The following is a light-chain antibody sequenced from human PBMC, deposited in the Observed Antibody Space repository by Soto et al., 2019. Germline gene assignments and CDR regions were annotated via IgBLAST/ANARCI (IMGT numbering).Light chain of an antibody. CDR2: ATS. J-gene: IGKJ4*01. CDR3: QKYNSAPSLT. CDR1: QGINNY. V-gene: IGKV1-27*01. Sequence: DIQMTQSPSSLSASVGDRVTITCRAGQGINNYLAWYQQKPGKVPKLLIYATSTLQSGVPSRFSGSGSGTDFTLTISSLQPEDVATYYCQKYNSAPSLTFGGGTNVEIK.